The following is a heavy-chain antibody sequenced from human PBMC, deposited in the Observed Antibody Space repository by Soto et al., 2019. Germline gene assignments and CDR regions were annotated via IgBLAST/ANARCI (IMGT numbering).Heavy chain of an antibody. CDR3: ARSLGPKDIVVVVAATPSGYFDY. Sequence: LSLTCAVSGYSISSGYYWGWIRQPPGKGLEWIGSIYHSGSTYYNPSLKSRVTISVDTSKNQFSLKLSSVTAADTAVYYCARSLGPKDIVVVVAATPSGYFDYWGQGTLVTVSS. CDR1: GYSISSGYY. CDR2: IYHSGST. V-gene: IGHV4-38-2*01. J-gene: IGHJ4*02. D-gene: IGHD2-15*01.